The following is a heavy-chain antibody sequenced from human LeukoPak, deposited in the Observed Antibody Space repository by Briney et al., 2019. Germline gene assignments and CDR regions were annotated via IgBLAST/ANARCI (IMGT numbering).Heavy chain of an antibody. CDR3: ARDVPNNWGLGN. CDR2: FSSGGAT. V-gene: IGHV3-66*01. CDR1: GLGFITYG. Sequence: GRPLGLSFAASGLGFITYGMHWVRQAQGKGLEWVSTFSSGGATYYADSVNGRFTVSRDNSKNTLFIQMNSLRAEDTAVYYCARDVPNNWGLGNWGQGTLVTVSS. D-gene: IGHD7-27*01. J-gene: IGHJ4*02.